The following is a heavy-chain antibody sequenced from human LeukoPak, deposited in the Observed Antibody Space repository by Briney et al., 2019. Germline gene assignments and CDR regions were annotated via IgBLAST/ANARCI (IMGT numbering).Heavy chain of an antibody. Sequence: GGSLRLSCAPSGFTFSHYDMHWVRQAPGKGLEWVAFIRSDGSNKYYADSVKGRFTISRDNSKNTLYLQMNSLRAEDTAVYCCARDTWTGYAFDIWGHGTMVTVSS. V-gene: IGHV3-30*02. D-gene: IGHD3/OR15-3a*01. J-gene: IGHJ3*02. CDR3: ARDTWTGYAFDI. CDR2: IRSDGSNK. CDR1: GFTFSHYD.